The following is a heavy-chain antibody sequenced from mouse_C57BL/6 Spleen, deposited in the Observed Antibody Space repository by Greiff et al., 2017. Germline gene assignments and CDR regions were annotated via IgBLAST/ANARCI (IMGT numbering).Heavy chain of an antibody. CDR3: ARNYYGSRSFAY. J-gene: IGHJ3*01. Sequence: EVQLQQSGPELVKPGASVKISCKASGYTFTDYYMNWVKQSPGKSLEWIGDINPNNGGTSYNQKFKGKATLTVDKSSSTAYMELRSLTSEDSAVYYCARNYYGSRSFAYWGQGTLVTVSA. CDR1: GYTFTDYY. CDR2: INPNNGGT. V-gene: IGHV1-26*01. D-gene: IGHD1-1*01.